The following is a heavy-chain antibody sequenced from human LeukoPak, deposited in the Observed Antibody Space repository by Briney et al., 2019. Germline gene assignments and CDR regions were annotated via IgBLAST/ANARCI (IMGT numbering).Heavy chain of an antibody. CDR3: ARLEQYYSNY. CDR1: GYTFTDYY. V-gene: IGHV1-2*02. D-gene: IGHD6-19*01. Sequence: ASVKVSCKASGYTFTDYYMHWVRQAPGQGLEWMGWINPNSGGTNYAQKFQGRVTMTRDTSISTAYMELNRLRSDDTAVYYCARLEQYYSNYWGQGTLVTVSS. CDR2: INPNSGGT. J-gene: IGHJ4*02.